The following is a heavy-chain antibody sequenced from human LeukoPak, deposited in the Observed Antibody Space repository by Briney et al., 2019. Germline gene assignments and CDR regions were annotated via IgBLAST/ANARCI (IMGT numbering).Heavy chain of an antibody. V-gene: IGHV4-59*01. CDR2: IYYSGST. CDR3: ARELRYYGSGSYHWFDP. D-gene: IGHD3-10*01. Sequence: SETLSLTCTVSGGSISSYYWSWIRQPPGKGLEWIGYIYYSGSTNYNPSLKSRVTISVDTSKNQFSLKLSSVTAADTAVYYCARELRYYGSGSYHWFDPWGQGTLVTVSS. CDR1: GGSISSYY. J-gene: IGHJ5*02.